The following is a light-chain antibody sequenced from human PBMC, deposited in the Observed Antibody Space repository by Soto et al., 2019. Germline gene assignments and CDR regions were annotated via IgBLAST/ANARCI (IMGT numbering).Light chain of an antibody. J-gene: IGLJ2*01. V-gene: IGLV2-14*03. CDR2: DVS. CDR1: NNDVGAYNY. CDR3: SSYTRSQTVV. Sequence: QSVLTQPGSVSGSPGQSITISCTGTNNDVGAYNYVSRYQQHPGKAPKTMIYDVSNRPSGVSNRFSGSKSGNTASLTISGLQADDEADYYCSSYTRSQTVVFGGGTKLTVL.